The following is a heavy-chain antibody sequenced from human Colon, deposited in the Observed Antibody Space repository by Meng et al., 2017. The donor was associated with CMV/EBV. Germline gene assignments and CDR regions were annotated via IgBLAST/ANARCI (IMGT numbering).Heavy chain of an antibody. V-gene: IGHV3-21*01. J-gene: IGHJ4*02. Sequence: GESLKISCAASGFTFSTYTMAWVRQAPGKGLEWVSSISSRSTYISYADSVKGRFTVSRDDAKNSLYLQMDSLRAEDTAVYYCARAPGNYLSPYYFDFWGQGTLVTVSS. CDR1: GFTFSTYT. CDR2: ISSRSTYI. CDR3: ARAPGNYLSPYYFDF. D-gene: IGHD1-14*01.